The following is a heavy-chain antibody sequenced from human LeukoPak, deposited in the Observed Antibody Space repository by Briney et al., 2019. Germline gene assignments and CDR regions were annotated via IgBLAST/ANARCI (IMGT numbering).Heavy chain of an antibody. D-gene: IGHD1-14*01. CDR1: GYTFTSYG. CDR2: ISAYNGNT. Sequence: ASVKVSCKASGYTFTSYGISWVRQAPGQGLEWMGWISAYNGNTNYAQKLQGRVTMTTDTSTSTAYMEQRSLRSDDTAVYYCASNQLGDYYYYGMDVWGQGTTVTVSS. V-gene: IGHV1-18*01. CDR3: ASNQLGDYYYYGMDV. J-gene: IGHJ6*02.